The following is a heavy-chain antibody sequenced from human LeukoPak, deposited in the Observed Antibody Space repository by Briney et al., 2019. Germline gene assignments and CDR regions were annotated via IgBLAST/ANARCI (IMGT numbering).Heavy chain of an antibody. CDR3: ARGRLSSADAFDI. J-gene: IGHJ3*02. V-gene: IGHV3-66*01. Sequence: PGGSLRLSCAASGFTARSNFMSWVRQPPGKGLEWVSVIYSGGTTYYADSVKGRFTISRDNSKNTLYLQLNSLRAEDTAVYYCARGRLSSADAFDIWGQGAMVTVSS. CDR2: IYSGGTT. D-gene: IGHD3-10*01. CDR1: GFTARSNF.